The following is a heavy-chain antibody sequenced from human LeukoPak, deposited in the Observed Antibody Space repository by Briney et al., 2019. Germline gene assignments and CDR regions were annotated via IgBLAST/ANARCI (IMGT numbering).Heavy chain of an antibody. CDR1: GVSFSDYW. CDR3: TRDPECSTSSCLDAFHI. Sequence: GGSLRLSCAASGVSFSDYWMTWGRQAPGKGLEWVANINQDGSKRFYVDSVKGRFTISRDNARNSLYLQLDSLRAEDTAVYYCTRDPECSTSSCLDAFHIWGQRTTVTVSS. D-gene: IGHD2-2*01. J-gene: IGHJ3*02. CDR2: INQDGSKR. V-gene: IGHV3-7*01.